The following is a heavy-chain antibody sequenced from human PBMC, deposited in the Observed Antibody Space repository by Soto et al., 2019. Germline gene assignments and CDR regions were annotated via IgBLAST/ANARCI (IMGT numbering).Heavy chain of an antibody. CDR3: AKDRYSSGWQPTINYYYYYGMEV. CDR2: ISYDGSDK. V-gene: IGHV3-30*18. D-gene: IGHD6-19*01. J-gene: IGHJ6*01. Sequence: PVGSLRLSCASSVFTFSSYGMHCVRHSPGKWLEWVAVISYDGSDKYYADSVKGRFTISRDNSKNTLYLQMNSLRAEDTAVYYCAKDRYSSGWQPTINYYYYYGMEVWGQATTVNVSS. CDR1: VFTFSSYG.